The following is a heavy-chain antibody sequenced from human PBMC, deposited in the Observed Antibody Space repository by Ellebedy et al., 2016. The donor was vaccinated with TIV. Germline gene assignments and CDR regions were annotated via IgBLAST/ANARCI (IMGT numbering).Heavy chain of an antibody. CDR1: GFTFSSYW. CDR3: ARVPWTAVAD. CDR2: IKQDGSEK. V-gene: IGHV3-7*01. D-gene: IGHD6-13*01. Sequence: GESLKISCAASGFTFSSYWMSCVRQAPGKGLEWVANIKQDGSEKYYVDSVKGRFTISRDNAKNSLYLQMNSLRAEDTAVYYCARVPWTAVADWGQGTLVTVSS. J-gene: IGHJ4*02.